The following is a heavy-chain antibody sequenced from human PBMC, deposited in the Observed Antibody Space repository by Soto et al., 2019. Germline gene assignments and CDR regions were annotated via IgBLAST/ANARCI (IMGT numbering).Heavy chain of an antibody. CDR1: GDSFTTNIAV. CDR3: AGPDSITGTRDV. CDR2: TYYRSKWYN. J-gene: IGHJ6*02. Sequence: LSQTLSLTCAISGDSFTTNIAVWNWIRQSPSRGLEWLGRTYYRSKWYNDYAVSVKSRITVNPDTSKNQFSLQLNSVTPEDRAVYYCAGPDSITGTRDVWGQGTTVTVSS. D-gene: IGHD1-20*01. V-gene: IGHV6-1*01.